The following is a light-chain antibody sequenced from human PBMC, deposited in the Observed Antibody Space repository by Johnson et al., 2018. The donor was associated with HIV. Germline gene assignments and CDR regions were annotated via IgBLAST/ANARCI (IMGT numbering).Light chain of an antibody. Sequence: QSVLTQPPSASQTPGQRVTISCSGSSSNIGSNTVNWYQQLPGTAPKLLIYDNNQRPSGVPDRFSGSKSGTSASLAISGLQSEDEADYYCGTWDSSLSDYVFGTGTKVTVL. CDR3: GTWDSSLSDYV. CDR2: DNN. V-gene: IGLV1-44*01. CDR1: SSNIGSNT. J-gene: IGLJ1*01.